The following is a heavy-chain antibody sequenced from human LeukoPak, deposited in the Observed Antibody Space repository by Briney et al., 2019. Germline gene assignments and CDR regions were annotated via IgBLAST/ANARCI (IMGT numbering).Heavy chain of an antibody. V-gene: IGHV3-30*18. J-gene: IGHJ6*03. CDR3: AKAADQYYYSYFYYMDV. D-gene: IGHD2/OR15-2a*01. CDR2: ISYDGSSK. Sequence: GGSLGLSCAASGFTFSSYGMHWVRQAPGKGLEWVAVISYDGSSKDYADSVKGRFTISRDNSKNTLYLQMNSLRVEDTAVYYCAKAADQYYYSYFYYMDVWGKGTTVTVSS. CDR1: GFTFSSYG.